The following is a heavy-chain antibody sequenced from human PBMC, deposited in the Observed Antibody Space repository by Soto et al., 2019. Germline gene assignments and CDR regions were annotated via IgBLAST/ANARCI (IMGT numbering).Heavy chain of an antibody. Sequence: GGSLRLSCAASGFTFSSYGMHWVRQAPGKGLEWVAVIWYDGSNKYYADSVKGRFTISRDNSKNTLYLQMNSLRAEDTAVYYCARDSYYDSSGYYGLYAFDIWGQGTMVTVSS. CDR3: ARDSYYDSSGYYGLYAFDI. CDR1: GFTFSSYG. D-gene: IGHD3-22*01. CDR2: IWYDGSNK. J-gene: IGHJ3*02. V-gene: IGHV3-33*01.